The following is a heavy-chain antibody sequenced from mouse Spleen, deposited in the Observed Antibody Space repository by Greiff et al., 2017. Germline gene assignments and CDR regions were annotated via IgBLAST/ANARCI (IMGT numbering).Heavy chain of an antibody. CDR2: IDPETGGT. J-gene: IGHJ2*01. CDR3: TRPYYYGSSYFDY. CDR1: GYTFTDYE. Sequence: VHLVESGAELVRPGASVTLSCKASGYTFTDYEMHWVKQTPVHGLEWIGAIDPETGGTAYNQKFKGKAILTADKSSSTAYMELRSLTSEDSAVYYCTRPYYYGSSYFDYWGQGTTLTVSS. V-gene: IGHV1-15*01. D-gene: IGHD1-1*01.